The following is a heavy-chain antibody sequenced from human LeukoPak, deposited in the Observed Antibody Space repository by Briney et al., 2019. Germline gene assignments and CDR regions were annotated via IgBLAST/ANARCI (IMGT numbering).Heavy chain of an antibody. D-gene: IGHD3-10*01. J-gene: IGHJ4*02. V-gene: IGHV4-39*07. CDR1: GGSISISTYY. CDR2: IYSSGTT. Sequence: SETLSLTCTVSGGSISISTYYWGWVRQPPGKGLEWIGSIYSSGTTYYNPSLKSQFTISLDTSKNQFSLKLSSVTAADTAVYYCARLLYYYGSGKYLDYWGQGTLVTVSS. CDR3: ARLLYYYGSGKYLDY.